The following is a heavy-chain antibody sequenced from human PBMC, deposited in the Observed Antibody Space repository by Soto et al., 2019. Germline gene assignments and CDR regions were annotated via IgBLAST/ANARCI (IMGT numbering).Heavy chain of an antibody. J-gene: IGHJ6*03. CDR2: ISWNSGSI. V-gene: IGHV3-9*01. D-gene: IGHD4-17*01. CDR3: ARLTTEPIYYYYYMDV. Sequence: GGSLRLSCAASGFTFDDYAMHWVRQAPGKGLEWVSGISWNSGSIGYADSVKGRFTISRDNAKNSLYLQMNSLRAEDTAVYYCARLTTEPIYYYYYMDVWGKGTTVTVSS. CDR1: GFTFDDYA.